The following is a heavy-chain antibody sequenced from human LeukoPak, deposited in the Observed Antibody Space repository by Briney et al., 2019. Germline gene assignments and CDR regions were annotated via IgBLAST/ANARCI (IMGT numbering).Heavy chain of an antibody. CDR3: AREGLPYYESSGSYVWFDP. J-gene: IGHJ5*02. V-gene: IGHV3-74*01. Sequence: PGGSQRLSCAASGFTFSDYWMRWVRQVPGKGLVWVSRINSDGTTTVYADSVKGRFTMSRNNAKNMLYLEMDSLRAEDTAVYFCAREGLPYYESSGSYVWFDPWGQGTLVTVSS. D-gene: IGHD3-22*01. CDR1: GFTFSDYW. CDR2: INSDGTTT.